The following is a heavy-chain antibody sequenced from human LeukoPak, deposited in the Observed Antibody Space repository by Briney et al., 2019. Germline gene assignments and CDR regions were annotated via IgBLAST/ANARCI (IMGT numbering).Heavy chain of an antibody. CDR2: MRYDGSNE. J-gene: IGHJ4*02. CDR3: AKDYYGSGSLFDY. Sequence: GGSLRLSCAASGFTFRTYGMHWVRQAPGKGLEWVAFMRYDGSNEYYADSVKGRFTISRDNSKNTLYLQMNSLRAEDTAVYYCAKDYYGSGSLFDYWGQATLVTVSS. V-gene: IGHV3-30*02. CDR1: GFTFRTYG. D-gene: IGHD3-10*01.